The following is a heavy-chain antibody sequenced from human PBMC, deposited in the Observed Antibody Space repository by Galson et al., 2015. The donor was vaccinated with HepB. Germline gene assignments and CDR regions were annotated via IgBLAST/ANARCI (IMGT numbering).Heavy chain of an antibody. CDR3: AKAIPSGGSCGWCYFDY. CDR1: GFTFSSYA. V-gene: IGHV3-23*01. J-gene: IGHJ4*02. CDR2: ISGSGGST. Sequence: SLRLSCAASGFTFSSYAMSWVRQAPGKGLEWVSSISGSGGSTYYADSVKGRFTISRDNSKNTLYLQMNSLRAEDTAVYYCAKAIPSGGSCGWCYFDYWGQGTLVTVSS. D-gene: IGHD6-19*01.